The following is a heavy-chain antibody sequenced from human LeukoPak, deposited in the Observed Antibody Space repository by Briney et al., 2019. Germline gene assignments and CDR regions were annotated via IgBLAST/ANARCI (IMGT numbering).Heavy chain of an antibody. J-gene: IGHJ2*01. D-gene: IGHD3-3*01. Sequence: SETLPLTCTVSGGSISSGSYYWSWIRQPAGKGLEWIGRIYTSGSTNYNPSLKSRVTISVDTSKNQFSLKLSSVTAADTAVYYCARDSLIFGVVSFYFDLWGRGTLVTVSS. V-gene: IGHV4-61*02. CDR1: GGSISSGSYY. CDR3: ARDSLIFGVVSFYFDL. CDR2: IYTSGST.